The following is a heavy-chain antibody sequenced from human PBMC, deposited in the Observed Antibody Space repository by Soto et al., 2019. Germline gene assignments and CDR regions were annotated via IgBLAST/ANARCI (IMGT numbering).Heavy chain of an antibody. D-gene: IGHD3-16*01. CDR3: ASWGSMPGDY. CDR1: GFTFSTFA. J-gene: IGHJ4*02. CDR2: ISYDGSNK. V-gene: IGHV3-30-3*01. Sequence: QMQLVESGGGVVQPGRSLRLSCAASGFTFSTFAMNWVRQAPGKGLEWVSVISYDGSNKYYADSVKGRFTISRDNSKNTLYMQMNSLRTEDTDVYYCASWGSMPGDYWGQGTLVTVSS.